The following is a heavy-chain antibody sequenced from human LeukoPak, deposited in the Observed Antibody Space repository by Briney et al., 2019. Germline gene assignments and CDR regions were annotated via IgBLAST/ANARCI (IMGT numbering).Heavy chain of an antibody. J-gene: IGHJ6*02. Sequence: PGRPLRLSCAASGFTFDDYAMHWVRQAPGKGLEWVSGISWNSGSIGYADSVKGRFTISRDNAENSLYLQMNSLRAEDTALYYCAKDMNSGRMVVAATVIYYYYYGMDVWGQGTTVTVSS. CDR2: ISWNSGSI. D-gene: IGHD2-15*01. CDR3: AKDMNSGRMVVAATVIYYYYYGMDV. V-gene: IGHV3-9*01. CDR1: GFTFDDYA.